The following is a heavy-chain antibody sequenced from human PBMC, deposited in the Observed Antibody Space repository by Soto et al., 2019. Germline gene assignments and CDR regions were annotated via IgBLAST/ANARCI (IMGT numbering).Heavy chain of an antibody. D-gene: IGHD5-12*01. Sequence: EVQLVESGGGLVQPGRSLRLSCAASGFTFDDYAMHWVRQAPGKGLEWVAGISWNSGSIGYADSVKGRFTISRDNAKNFQYMQMNSLRAEDKALYYGAKELGVVATTTIDYWGQGTLVTVSS. V-gene: IGHV3-9*01. CDR2: ISWNSGSI. CDR1: GFTFDDYA. J-gene: IGHJ4*02. CDR3: AKELGVVATTTIDY.